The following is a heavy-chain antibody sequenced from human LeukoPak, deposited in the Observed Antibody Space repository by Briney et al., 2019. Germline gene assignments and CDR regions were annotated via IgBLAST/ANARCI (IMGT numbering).Heavy chain of an antibody. CDR2: VSSSGRTI. CDR1: GFTFSSYE. CDR3: AELGITMIGGV. J-gene: IGHJ6*04. Sequence: GGSLRLSCAASGFTFSSYEMNWVRQAPGKGLEWVSYVSSSGRTIYYADSVKGRFTISRDNAKNSLYLQMNSLRAEDTAVYYCAELGITMIGGVWGKGTTVTISS. D-gene: IGHD3-10*02. V-gene: IGHV3-48*03.